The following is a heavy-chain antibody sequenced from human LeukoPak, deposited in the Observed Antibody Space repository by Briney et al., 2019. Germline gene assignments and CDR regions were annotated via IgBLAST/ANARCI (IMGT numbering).Heavy chain of an antibody. CDR3: AKGIYSSGWSYFDY. V-gene: IGHV3-23*01. D-gene: IGHD6-19*01. J-gene: IGHJ4*01. Sequence: GGSLRLSCAASGFTFSNSAMSWVRQAPGKGLEWVSPLSGSGITTYYADSVEGRFTISRDNSKNTLYLQMNSLRAEDTAVYYCAKGIYSSGWSYFDYWGHGTLVTVSS. CDR2: LSGSGITT. CDR1: GFTFSNSA.